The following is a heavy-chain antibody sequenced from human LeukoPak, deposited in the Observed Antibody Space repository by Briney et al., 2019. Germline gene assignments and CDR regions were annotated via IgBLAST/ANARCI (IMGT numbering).Heavy chain of an antibody. CDR1: GFTSSSYA. V-gene: IGHV3-23*01. CDR2: ISGSGGST. D-gene: IGHD6-13*01. Sequence: SGGSLRLSCAASGFTSSSYAMSWVRQAPGKGLEWVSAISGSGGSTYYADSVKGRFTISRDNSKNTLYLQMNSLRAEDMALYYCAKSRFSSPIVSPHMDVWGKGTTVTVSS. CDR3: AKSRFSSPIVSPHMDV. J-gene: IGHJ6*03.